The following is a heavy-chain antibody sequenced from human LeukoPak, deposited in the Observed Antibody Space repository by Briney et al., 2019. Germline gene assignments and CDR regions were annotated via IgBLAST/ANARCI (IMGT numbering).Heavy chain of an antibody. CDR2: ISYDGSNK. CDR3: AKDQARWLQPDY. V-gene: IGHV3-30*18. J-gene: IGHJ4*02. CDR1: GFTFSSYG. Sequence: PGGSLRLSCAASGFTFSSYGMHWVRQAPGKGLEWVAVISYDGSNKYYADSVKGRFTISRDNSKNTLYLQMNSLRAEDTAVYYCAKDQARWLQPDYWGQGTLVIVSS. D-gene: IGHD5-24*01.